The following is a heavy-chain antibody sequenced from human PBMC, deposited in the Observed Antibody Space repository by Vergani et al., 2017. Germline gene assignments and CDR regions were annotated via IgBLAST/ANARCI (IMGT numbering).Heavy chain of an antibody. Sequence: EVQLLESGGGLVQPGGSLRLSCAASGFTFSSYAMSWVRQAPGKGLEWVSAISGSGGSTYYADSVKGRFTISRDNSKNALYLQMNSLRAEDTAVYYCARATGPSNYGELGLYYCCVGVWGRGTAVTVSS. D-gene: IGHD1-26*01. J-gene: IGHJ6*03. V-gene: IGHV3-23*01. CDR2: ISGSGGST. CDR3: ARATGPSNYGELGLYYCCVGV. CDR1: GFTFSSYA.